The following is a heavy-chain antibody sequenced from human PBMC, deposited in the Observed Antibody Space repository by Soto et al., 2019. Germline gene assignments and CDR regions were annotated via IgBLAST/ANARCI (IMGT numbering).Heavy chain of an antibody. CDR1: GFTFNSYG. CDR2: ISYGGSNK. Sequence: QVQLVESGGGVVQPGRSLRLSCAASGFTFNSYGMHWVRQAPGKGLEWVAVISYGGSNKYYADSVKGRFTISRDNSKNTLYLQMNRLSAEDTAVYYCAKSGLGGTGHLDYWGQGTLVTVSS. V-gene: IGHV3-30*18. D-gene: IGHD3-16*01. J-gene: IGHJ4*02. CDR3: AKSGLGGTGHLDY.